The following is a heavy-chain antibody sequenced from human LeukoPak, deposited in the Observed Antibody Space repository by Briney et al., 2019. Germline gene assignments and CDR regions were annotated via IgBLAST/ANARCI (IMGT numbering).Heavy chain of an antibody. CDR3: AKGRGATAYYYYMDV. CDR1: GFTFSSYG. J-gene: IGHJ6*03. D-gene: IGHD5-12*01. CDR2: IRYDGSNK. V-gene: IGHV3-30*02. Sequence: GGSLRLSCAASGFTFSSYGMHWVRQAPCKGLDGVAFIRYDGSNKYYADSVKGRFTISRDNSKNTLYLQMKSLRAEDTAVYYCAKGRGATAYYYYMDVWGKGTTVTISS.